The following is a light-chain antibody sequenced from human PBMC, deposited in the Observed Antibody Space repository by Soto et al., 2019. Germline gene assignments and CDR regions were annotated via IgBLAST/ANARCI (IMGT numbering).Light chain of an antibody. Sequence: VVMTQSPLSLPVTLGQPASISCRSSQSLVYSDGNTYLNWFQQGPGQSPRRLIYKVSNRDSGAPDRFSGSGSGTDFTLKISRVEAEDVGVYYCMQGTHWPPTFGQGTKVDIK. J-gene: IGKJ1*01. CDR2: KVS. V-gene: IGKV2-30*01. CDR3: MQGTHWPPT. CDR1: QSLVYSDGNTY.